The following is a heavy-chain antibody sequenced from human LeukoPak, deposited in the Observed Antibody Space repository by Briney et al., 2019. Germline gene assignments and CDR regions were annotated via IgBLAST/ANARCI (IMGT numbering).Heavy chain of an antibody. CDR2: FNPSGGST. V-gene: IGHV1-46*01. J-gene: IGHJ4*02. CDR3: AREKEVVVVTGNYFDH. CDR1: GYTFTTYY. Sequence: GASVKVSCKASGYTFTTYYIHWVRQAPGQGLEWMGIFNPSGGSTTYAQKFQGRVTMTRDTSTSTVYMEVSSLRSEDTAVYYCAREKEVVVVTGNYFDHWGQGTLVTVSS. D-gene: IGHD2-21*02.